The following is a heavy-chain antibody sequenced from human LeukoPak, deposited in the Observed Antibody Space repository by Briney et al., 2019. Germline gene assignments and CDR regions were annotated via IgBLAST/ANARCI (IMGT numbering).Heavy chain of an antibody. CDR1: GGTFSSYA. V-gene: IGHV1-69*04. CDR3: AREGSKGLSRADAFDI. Sequence: SVKVSCKASGGTFSSYAISWVRQAPGQGLEWMGRIIPILGIANYAQKFQGRVTITADKSTSTAYMELSSLRSDDTAVYYCAREGSKGLSRADAFDIWGQGTMVTVSS. J-gene: IGHJ3*02. D-gene: IGHD2/OR15-2a*01. CDR2: IIPILGIA.